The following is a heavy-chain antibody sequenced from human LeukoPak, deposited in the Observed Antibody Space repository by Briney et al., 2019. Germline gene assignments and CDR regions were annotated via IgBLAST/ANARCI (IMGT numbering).Heavy chain of an antibody. CDR2: SRNRAHSYST. D-gene: IGHD3-10*01. CDR1: SCSSYY. CDR3: VALIRGLGY. V-gene: IGHV3-72*01. Sequence: SCSSYYWGWIRQAPGKALDWIGRSRNRAHSYSTEYAASVKGRFTVSRADSENSLYLQMNSLKSDDTAVYYCVALIRGLGYWGQGTLVTVSS. J-gene: IGHJ4*02.